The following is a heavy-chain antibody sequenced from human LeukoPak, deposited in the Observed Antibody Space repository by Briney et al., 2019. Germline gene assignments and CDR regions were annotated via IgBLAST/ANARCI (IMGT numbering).Heavy chain of an antibody. CDR3: ARRGPYYYGSGSYYYNWFDP. Sequence: SSETLSLTCAVYGGSFSGHYWSWIRQPPGKGLEWIGEINHSGSTNYNPSLKSRVTISVDTSKNQFSLKLSSVTAADTAVYYCARRGPYYYGSGSYYYNWFDPWGQGTLVTVSS. D-gene: IGHD3-10*01. J-gene: IGHJ5*02. CDR2: INHSGST. CDR1: GGSFSGHY. V-gene: IGHV4-34*01.